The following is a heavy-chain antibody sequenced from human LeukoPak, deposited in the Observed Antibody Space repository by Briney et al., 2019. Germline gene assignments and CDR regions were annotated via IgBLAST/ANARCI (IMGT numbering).Heavy chain of an antibody. Sequence: GASVKVSCKASGGTFSSYAISWVRQAPGQGLEWMGGIIPIFGTANYAQKFQGRVTITADESTSTAYMELSSLRSEDTAVYYCARVPRLVENWFDPWGQGTLVTVSS. V-gene: IGHV1-69*13. CDR3: ARVPRLVENWFDP. J-gene: IGHJ5*02. CDR2: IIPIFGTA. CDR1: GGTFSSYA. D-gene: IGHD2-15*01.